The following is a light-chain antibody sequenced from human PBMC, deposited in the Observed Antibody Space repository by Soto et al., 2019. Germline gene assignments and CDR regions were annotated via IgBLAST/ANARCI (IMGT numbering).Light chain of an antibody. J-gene: IGKJ3*01. V-gene: IGKV3-20*01. CDR2: GAS. CDR1: QSVSNY. CDR3: QQFLYLPFT. Sequence: EIVLTQSPGTLSLSPGEGATLSCRASQSVSNYLGWYQQKPGQAPRLLIYGASSRATGIPDRFSGSGSGTDFILSISTLEPEDFAVYYCQQFLYLPFTFGPGTRVDIK.